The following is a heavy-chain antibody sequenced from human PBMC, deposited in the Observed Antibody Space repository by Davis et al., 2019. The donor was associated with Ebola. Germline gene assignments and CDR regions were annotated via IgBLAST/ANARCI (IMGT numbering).Heavy chain of an antibody. CDR1: EYTFTGYY. CDR2: INPHNGNT. Sequence: ASVKVSCKASEYTFTGYYMHWVRQAPGQGLEWMGWINPHNGNTNYAQNVQGRVTMTTDTSTSTAYMEVGSLRSDDTAVYYCARAQFPTTSDHWGQGTLVTVSS. CDR3: ARAQFPTTSDH. D-gene: IGHD1-1*01. V-gene: IGHV1-18*04. J-gene: IGHJ4*02.